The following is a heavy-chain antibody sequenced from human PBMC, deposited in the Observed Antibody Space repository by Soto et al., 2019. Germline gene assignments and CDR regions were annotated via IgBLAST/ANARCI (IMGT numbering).Heavy chain of an antibody. J-gene: IGHJ4*02. CDR2: INPSGGST. CDR3: ARDYCSSTSCYYSFDY. CDR1: GYTFTSYY. D-gene: IGHD2-2*01. Sequence: GSVKVTCKASGYTFTSYYMHWVQQAPGQGLEWMGIINPSGGSTSYAHKFQGRVTMTRDTSTSTVYMELSSLRSEDTAVYYCARDYCSSTSCYYSFDYWGQGTLVTVSS. V-gene: IGHV1-46*01.